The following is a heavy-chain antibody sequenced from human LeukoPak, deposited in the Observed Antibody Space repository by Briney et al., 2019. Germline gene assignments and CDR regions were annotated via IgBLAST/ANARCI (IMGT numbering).Heavy chain of an antibody. CDR3: ARRGGIVVVPAAFFDY. J-gene: IGHJ4*02. CDR2: INHSGST. Sequence: SETLSLTCAVYGGSFSGYYWSWIRQPPGKGLEWIGEINHSGSTNYNPSLKSRVTISVDTFKNQFSLKLSSVTAADTAVYYCARRGGIVVVPAAFFDYWGRGTLVTVSS. CDR1: GGSFSGYY. D-gene: IGHD2-2*01. V-gene: IGHV4-34*01.